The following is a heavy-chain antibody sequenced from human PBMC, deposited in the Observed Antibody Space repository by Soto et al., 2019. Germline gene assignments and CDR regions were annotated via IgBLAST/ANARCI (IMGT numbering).Heavy chain of an antibody. Sequence: QVQLVQPGAEVKKPGASVKFSCKASGYIFTNFYIHWVRQAPGQGLEWIGIINPNGGRTHYAQNFQGRVTMTRDTSTSTVYMDLSSLRSEDTAVYYCTRGLASGDYWGQGTLITVSS. V-gene: IGHV1-46*03. CDR3: TRGLASGDY. J-gene: IGHJ4*02. CDR1: GYIFTNFY. D-gene: IGHD6-6*01. CDR2: INPNGGRT.